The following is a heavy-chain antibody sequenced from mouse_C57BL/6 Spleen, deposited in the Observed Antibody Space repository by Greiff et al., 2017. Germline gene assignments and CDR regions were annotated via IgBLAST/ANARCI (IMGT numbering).Heavy chain of an antibody. Sequence: VKLQQPGAELVRPGSSVKLSCKASGYTFTSYWMHWVKQRPIQGLEWIGNIDPSDSETHYNQKFKDKATLTVDKSSSTAYMQLSSLTSEDSAVYYCARSRSSYGYWYFDVWGTGTTVTVSS. D-gene: IGHD1-1*01. CDR3: ARSRSSYGYWYFDV. CDR2: IDPSDSET. CDR1: GYTFTSYW. J-gene: IGHJ1*03. V-gene: IGHV1-52*01.